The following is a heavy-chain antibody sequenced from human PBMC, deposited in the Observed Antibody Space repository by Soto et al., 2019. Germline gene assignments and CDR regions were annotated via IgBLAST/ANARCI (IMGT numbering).Heavy chain of an antibody. CDR3: ARMSVMEWSSKGSPYYYGMDV. V-gene: IGHV1-69*13. Sequence: GASVKVSCKASGGTFSSYAIDWVRQAPGQGLEWMGGIIPLFGTTNYAQKLQGRVKLTADESTRTAYMELSTLTSEDTAMYYCARMSVMEWSSKGSPYYYGMDVWGQGTTVTVSS. D-gene: IGHD3-3*01. CDR2: IIPLFGTT. J-gene: IGHJ6*02. CDR1: GGTFSSYA.